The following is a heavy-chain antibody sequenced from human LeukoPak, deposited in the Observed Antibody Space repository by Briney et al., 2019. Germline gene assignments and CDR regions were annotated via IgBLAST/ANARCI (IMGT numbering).Heavy chain of an antibody. V-gene: IGHV4-34*01. Sequence: PSETLSLTCAVYGGSFSGYYWSWIRQPPEKGLEWIGEINHSGSTNYNPSLKSRVTISVDTSKNQFSLKLSSVTAADTAVYYCARRPYSSSWYAGNWFDPWGQGTLVTVSS. CDR2: INHSGST. D-gene: IGHD6-13*01. CDR3: ARRPYSSSWYAGNWFDP. CDR1: GGSFSGYY. J-gene: IGHJ5*02.